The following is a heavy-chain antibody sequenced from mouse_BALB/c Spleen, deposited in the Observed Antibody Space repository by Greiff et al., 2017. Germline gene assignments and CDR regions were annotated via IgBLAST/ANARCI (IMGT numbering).Heavy chain of an antibody. V-gene: IGHV1-9*01. CDR2: ILPGSGST. Sequence: QVQLKESGAELMKPGASVKISCKATGYTFSSYWIEWVKQRPGHGLEWIGEILPGSGSTNYNEKFKGKATFTADTSSNTAYMQLSSLTSEDSAVYYCARGPYGKAMDYWGQGTSVTVSS. CDR1: GYTFSSYW. D-gene: IGHD2-10*02. CDR3: ARGPYGKAMDY. J-gene: IGHJ4*01.